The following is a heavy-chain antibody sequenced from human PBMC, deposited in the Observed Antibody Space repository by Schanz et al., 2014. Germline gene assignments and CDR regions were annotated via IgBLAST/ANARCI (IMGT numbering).Heavy chain of an antibody. Sequence: EVQLVESGGGLVQPGGSLRLSCSASGFTFSSYSMYWVRQAPGKGLEWVSYISGSSSTKYYADSVKGRFTISRDNAKNSLYLQMNSLTAEDTAVYYCARGVRIDYWGQGTLVTVSS. CDR2: ISGSSSTK. V-gene: IGHV3-48*04. CDR1: GFTFSSYS. D-gene: IGHD3-3*01. CDR3: ARGVRIDY. J-gene: IGHJ4*02.